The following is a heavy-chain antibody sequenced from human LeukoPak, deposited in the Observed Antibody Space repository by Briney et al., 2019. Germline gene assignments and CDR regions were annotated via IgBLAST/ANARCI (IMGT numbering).Heavy chain of an antibody. J-gene: IGHJ3*02. CDR2: IYYSGST. V-gene: IGHV4-59*01. CDR1: GGSISSYY. D-gene: IGHD2-2*01. CDR3: ARQGYCSSTSCYVTSFDI. Sequence: SETLSLTCTVSGGSISSYYWSWIRQPPGKGLEWIGYIYYSGSTNYNPSLKSRVTISVDTSKNQFSLKLSSVTAADTAVYYCARQGYCSSTSCYVTSFDIWGQGTMVTVSS.